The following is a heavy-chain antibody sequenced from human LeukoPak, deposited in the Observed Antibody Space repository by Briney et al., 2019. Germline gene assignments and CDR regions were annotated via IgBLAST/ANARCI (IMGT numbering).Heavy chain of an antibody. J-gene: IGHJ4*02. CDR1: GFTFNSYS. Sequence: AGGSLRLSCAASGFTFNSYSVKWVRRAPGKGLQWVAVIDSSGGNIHYADAVEGRFTISRDNSKHTLYLQMTSLRADDTAVYYCVTYMQRGAFDYWGQGTLVTVSS. V-gene: IGHV3-23*01. D-gene: IGHD4/OR15-4a*01. CDR3: VTYMQRGAFDY. CDR2: IDSSGGNI.